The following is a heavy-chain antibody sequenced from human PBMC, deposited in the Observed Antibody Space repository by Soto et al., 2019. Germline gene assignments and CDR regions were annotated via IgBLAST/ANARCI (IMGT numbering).Heavy chain of an antibody. CDR2: IWSDGTKK. Sequence: QVHLVESGRGVVQPGRSLTLSCTASGFAFSNYGIHWVRQAPGRGLEWVAVIWSDGTKKFYAGSVRGRFTISRDNSKNTIYLQMNSLRAEDTAVYYCARDWWEEPAGKETVSQFDYWGQGTLVTVSS. J-gene: IGHJ4*02. D-gene: IGHD6-13*01. CDR1: GFAFSNYG. CDR3: ARDWWEEPAGKETVSQFDY. V-gene: IGHV3-33*01.